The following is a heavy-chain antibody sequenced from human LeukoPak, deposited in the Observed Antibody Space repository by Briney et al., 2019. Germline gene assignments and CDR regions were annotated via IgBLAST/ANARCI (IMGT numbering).Heavy chain of an antibody. Sequence: SETLSLTCTVSGDSISGHFWGWIRQPPGKGLEWIGDLYNSGRTDYNPSLKSRVTISVDASKNQFSLKLSSVTAADKAVYYCARQNYYGSGKPFDYWGQGMLVTVSS. D-gene: IGHD3-10*01. CDR1: GDSISGHF. J-gene: IGHJ4*02. CDR3: ARQNYYGSGKPFDY. CDR2: LYNSGRT. V-gene: IGHV4-59*11.